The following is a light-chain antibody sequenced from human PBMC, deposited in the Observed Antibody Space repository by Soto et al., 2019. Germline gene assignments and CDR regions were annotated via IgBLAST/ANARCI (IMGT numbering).Light chain of an antibody. J-gene: IGKJ4*01. V-gene: IGKV3-15*01. Sequence: ELVMTQSPATLSVSPGERATLSCRASQGVSSNLAWYQQKPGQAPRLLIYGASTRATGFPARFSGSGSGTEFTLTISGLQSEDFAIYYCQQYNSWPLTFGGGTKVDIK. CDR2: GAS. CDR3: QQYNSWPLT. CDR1: QGVSSN.